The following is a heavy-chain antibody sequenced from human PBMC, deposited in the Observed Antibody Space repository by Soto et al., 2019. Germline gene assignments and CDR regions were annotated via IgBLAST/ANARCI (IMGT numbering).Heavy chain of an antibody. CDR3: ARVPDR. J-gene: IGHJ5*02. V-gene: IGHV4-30-2*01. D-gene: IGHD2-2*01. CDR1: GGSISGGGYS. Sequence: SDTLSLTCAVSGGSISGGGYSWSWIRQPPGKGLEWIGYIYHSGSTYYNPSLKSRVTISVDRSKNQFSLKLSSVTAADTAVYYCARVPDRWGQGTLVS. CDR2: IYHSGST.